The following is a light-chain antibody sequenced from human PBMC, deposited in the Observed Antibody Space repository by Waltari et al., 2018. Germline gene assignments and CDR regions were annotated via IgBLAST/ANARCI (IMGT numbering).Light chain of an antibody. J-gene: IGLJ2*01. CDR3: SSYAGSNKLI. Sequence: QSALTQPPSASGSPGQTVIISCTGTSSDIGAYKYVSWYQQIPGSAPALIIYEVDRRPPGVPYRFSGSKSGNTASLTVSGLQTEVEGDYYCSSYAGSNKLIFGGVTKLTVL. CDR1: SSDIGAYKY. CDR2: EVD. V-gene: IGLV2-8*01.